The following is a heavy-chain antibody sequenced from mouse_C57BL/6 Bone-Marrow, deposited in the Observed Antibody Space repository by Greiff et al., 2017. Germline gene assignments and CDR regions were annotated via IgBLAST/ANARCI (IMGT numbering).Heavy chain of an antibody. CDR2: IDPETGGT. V-gene: IGHV1-15*01. J-gene: IGHJ2*01. Sequence: QVQLQQSGAELVRPGASVTLSCKASGYTFTDYEMHWVKQTPVHGLEWIGAIDPETGGTAYNQKFKGKAILTADKSSSTAYMELRSLTSEDSAVYYCTRGVLLRLYYFDYWGQGTTLTVSS. D-gene: IGHD1-1*01. CDR1: GYTFTDYE. CDR3: TRGVLLRLYYFDY.